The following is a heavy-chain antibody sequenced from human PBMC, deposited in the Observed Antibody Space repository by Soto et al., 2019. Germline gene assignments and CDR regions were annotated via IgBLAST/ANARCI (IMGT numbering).Heavy chain of an antibody. CDR1: GLSFSGYY. J-gene: IGHJ5*02. V-gene: IGHV4-34*01. D-gene: IGHD6-6*01. CDR2: INHSGST. Sequence: PSETLSLTCAVYGLSFSGYYWSWIRQPPGKGLEWIGEINHSGSTNYNPSLKSRVTISVDTSKNQFSLKLSSVTAADTAVYYCARSRAPSIAARGFDPWGQGTLVTVSS. CDR3: ARSRAPSIAARGFDP.